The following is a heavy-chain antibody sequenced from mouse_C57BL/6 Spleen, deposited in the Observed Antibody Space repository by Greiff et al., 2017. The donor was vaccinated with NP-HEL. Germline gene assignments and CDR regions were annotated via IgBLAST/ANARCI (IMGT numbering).Heavy chain of an antibody. J-gene: IGHJ2*01. D-gene: IGHD1-1*01. V-gene: IGHV1-59*01. CDR3: ARWGPYYYGSSGY. Sequence: QVHVKQPGAELVRPGTSVKLSCKASGYTFTSYWMHWVKQRPGQGLEWIGVIDPSDSYTNYNQKFKGKATLTVDTSSSTAYMQLSSLTSEDSAVYYCARWGPYYYGSSGYWGQGTTLTVSS. CDR2: IDPSDSYT. CDR1: GYTFTSYW.